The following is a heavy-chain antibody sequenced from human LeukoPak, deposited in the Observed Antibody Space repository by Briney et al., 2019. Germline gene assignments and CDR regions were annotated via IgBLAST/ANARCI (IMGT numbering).Heavy chain of an antibody. J-gene: IGHJ4*02. Sequence: GGSLRLSCAASGFTFSSYEMNWVRQAPGKGLEWVSYISSSGSTIYYADSVKGRFTISRDNAKNSLYLQMNSLRAEDMAVYYCARDSYYYDSSGTMDYWGQGTLVTVSS. CDR3: ARDSYYYDSSGTMDY. CDR1: GFTFSSYE. D-gene: IGHD3-22*01. V-gene: IGHV3-48*03. CDR2: ISSSGSTI.